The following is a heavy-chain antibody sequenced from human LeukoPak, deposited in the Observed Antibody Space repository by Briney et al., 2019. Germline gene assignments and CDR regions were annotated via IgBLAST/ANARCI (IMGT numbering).Heavy chain of an antibody. J-gene: IGHJ4*02. CDR3: AKGTTVVMYYFDY. CDR1: GFTFSSYA. Sequence: GGSLRLSCAASGFTFSSYAMSWVRQAPGKGLEWVSAISGSGGSTYCADSVKGRFTISRDNSKNTLYLQMNSLRAEDTAVYYCAKGTTVVMYYFDYWGQGTLVTVSS. CDR2: ISGSGGST. D-gene: IGHD4-23*01. V-gene: IGHV3-23*01.